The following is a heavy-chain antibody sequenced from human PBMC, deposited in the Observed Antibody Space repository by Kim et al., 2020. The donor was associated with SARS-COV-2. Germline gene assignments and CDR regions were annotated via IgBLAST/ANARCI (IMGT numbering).Heavy chain of an antibody. CDR2: IDPSDSYT. V-gene: IGHV5-10-1*01. J-gene: IGHJ6*02. D-gene: IGHD3-10*01. CDR1: GYSFTSYW. Sequence: GESLKISCKGSGYSFTSYWISWVRQMPGKGLEWMGRIDPSDSYTNYSPSFQGHVTISADKSISTAYLQWSSLKASDTAMYYCSRFSIIYYYYYGMDVWGQGTTGTVSS. CDR3: SRFSIIYYYYYGMDV.